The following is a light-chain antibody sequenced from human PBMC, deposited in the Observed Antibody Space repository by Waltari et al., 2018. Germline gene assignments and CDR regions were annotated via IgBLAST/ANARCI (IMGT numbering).Light chain of an antibody. CDR1: QSVNNN. Sequence: DIQMTQSPSTLSASVGDRVTITCRASQSVNNNLAWYQQKPGKDPKVLIHKVSRLESGVPSRFSGSQSGTEFTFTISSLQPDDFATYYCQQYNSYPLIFGGGTTVEIK. J-gene: IGKJ4*01. V-gene: IGKV1-5*03. CDR2: KVS. CDR3: QQYNSYPLI.